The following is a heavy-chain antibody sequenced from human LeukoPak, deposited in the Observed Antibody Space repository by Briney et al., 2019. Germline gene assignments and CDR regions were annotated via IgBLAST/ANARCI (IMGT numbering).Heavy chain of an antibody. CDR3: AREVVWSGYYFDY. CDR1: GGSISSYY. D-gene: IGHD3-3*01. J-gene: IGHJ4*02. Sequence: SETLSLTCTISGGSISSYYWSWIRQPPGKGLEWIGYIYYSGSTNYNPSLKSRVTISVDTSKNQFSLKLSSVTAADPAVYYCAREVVWSGYYFDYWGQGTLVTVSS. CDR2: IYYSGST. V-gene: IGHV4-59*12.